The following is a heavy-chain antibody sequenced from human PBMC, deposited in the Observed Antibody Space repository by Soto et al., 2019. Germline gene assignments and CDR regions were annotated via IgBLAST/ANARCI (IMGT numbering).Heavy chain of an antibody. CDR3: ARGPRYYYGSGSPGDA. D-gene: IGHD3-10*01. V-gene: IGHV4-30-4*01. J-gene: IGHJ6*02. CDR2: IYYSGST. Sequence: QVQLQESGPGLVKPAQTLSLTCTVSGGSINSGDHYCSWFRQPPGKGLEWLGYIYYSGSTYFNPSLKSRVTISVETSKNQFSLKLSSVTAEDTAVDYCARGPRYYYGSGSPGDAWGQGTTVTVSS. CDR1: GGSINSGDHY.